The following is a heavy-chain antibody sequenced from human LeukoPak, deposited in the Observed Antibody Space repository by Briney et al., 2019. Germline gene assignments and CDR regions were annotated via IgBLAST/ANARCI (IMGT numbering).Heavy chain of an antibody. CDR1: GFTFSSYA. V-gene: IGHV3-30-3*01. J-gene: IGHJ4*02. CDR3: ASTSSGYYPDDY. Sequence: GGSLRLSCAAPGFTFSSYAMHWVRQAPGKGLEWVAVISYDGSKKYYADSVKGRFTISRDNSKNTLYLQMNSLRAEDTAVYYCASTSSGYYPDDYWGQGTLVTVSS. CDR2: ISYDGSKK. D-gene: IGHD3-22*01.